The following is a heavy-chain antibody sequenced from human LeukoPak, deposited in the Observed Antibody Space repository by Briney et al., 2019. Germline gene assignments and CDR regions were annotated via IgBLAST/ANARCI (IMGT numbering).Heavy chain of an antibody. J-gene: IGHJ5*02. CDR2: IYYSGST. CDR3: ARADIVVVPAATVNWFDP. Sequence: PSETLSLTCTVSGGSISSYYWSWIRQPPGKGLEWIGCIYYSGSTNYNPSLKSRVTISVDTSKNQFSLKLSSVTAADTAVYYCARADIVVVPAATVNWFDPWGQGTLVTVSS. CDR1: GGSISSYY. V-gene: IGHV4-59*01. D-gene: IGHD2-2*01.